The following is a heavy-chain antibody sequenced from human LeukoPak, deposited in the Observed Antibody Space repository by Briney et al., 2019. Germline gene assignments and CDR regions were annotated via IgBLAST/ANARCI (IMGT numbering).Heavy chain of an antibody. V-gene: IGHV1-18*01. CDR1: GYNFISYG. D-gene: IGHD3-3*01. J-gene: IGHJ4*02. CDR3: ARGPIFPLRQLPRY. Sequence: ASVKVSCKASGYNFISYGISWVRQAPGQGLEWMGWTSGDNVNTYYAQKFQGRVTMTRNTSISTAYMELSSLRSEDTAVYYCARGPIFPLRQLPRYWGQGALVTVSS. CDR2: TSGDNVNT.